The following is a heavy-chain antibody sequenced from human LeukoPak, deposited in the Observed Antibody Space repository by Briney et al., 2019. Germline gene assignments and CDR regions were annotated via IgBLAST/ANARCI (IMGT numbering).Heavy chain of an antibody. V-gene: IGHV3-66*02. CDR1: GFTVSSNY. CDR3: ARSKGSSWYSSFGY. CDR2: IYSGGST. Sequence: GGSLRLSCAASGFTVSSNYMSWVRRAPGKGLEWVSVIYSGGSTYYADSVKGRFTISRDNSKNTLYLQMNSLRAEDTAVYYCARSKGSSWYSSFGYWGQGTLVTVSS. D-gene: IGHD6-13*01. J-gene: IGHJ4*02.